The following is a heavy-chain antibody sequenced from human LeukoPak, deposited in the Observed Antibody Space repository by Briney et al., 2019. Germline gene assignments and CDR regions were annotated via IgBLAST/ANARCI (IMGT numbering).Heavy chain of an antibody. CDR2: IIPIFGTA. D-gene: IGHD2-21*02. Sequence: SVKVSCKASGYTFTSYAMNWVRQAPGQGLEWMGGIIPIFGTANYAQKFQGRVTITADESTSTAYMELSSLRSEDTAVYYCASTRPHIVVVTAHDAFDIWGQGTMVTVSS. V-gene: IGHV1-69*13. CDR3: ASTRPHIVVVTAHDAFDI. J-gene: IGHJ3*02. CDR1: GYTFTSYA.